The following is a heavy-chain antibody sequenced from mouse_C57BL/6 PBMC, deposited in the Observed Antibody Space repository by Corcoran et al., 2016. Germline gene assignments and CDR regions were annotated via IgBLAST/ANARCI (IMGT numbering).Heavy chain of an antibody. D-gene: IGHD1-1*01. CDR2: INTYSGVP. J-gene: IGHJ4*01. Sequence: QIQLVQSGPELKKPGETVKISCKASGYTFTTYGMSWVKQAPGKGLKWMGWINTYSGVPTYADDFKGRFAFSLETSASTAYLQINNLKNEDTATYFCARENYYGSTYAMDYWGQGTSVTVSS. V-gene: IGHV9-3*01. CDR3: ARENYYGSTYAMDY. CDR1: GYTFTTYG.